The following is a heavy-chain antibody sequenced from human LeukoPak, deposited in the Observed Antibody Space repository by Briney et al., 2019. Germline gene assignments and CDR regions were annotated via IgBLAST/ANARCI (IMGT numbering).Heavy chain of an antibody. CDR2: ISSSGSTM. V-gene: IGHV3-48*03. CDR1: GFTFSGYE. CDR3: ARRGIAAGSAY. Sequence: GGSLRLSCAASGFTFSGYEMNWVRQAPGKGLEWVSYISSSGSTMYYGDSVKARFTISRDNAKNSLYLQMNSLRAEDTGVYYCARRGIAAGSAYWGEGTLVTVSS. J-gene: IGHJ4*02. D-gene: IGHD6-13*01.